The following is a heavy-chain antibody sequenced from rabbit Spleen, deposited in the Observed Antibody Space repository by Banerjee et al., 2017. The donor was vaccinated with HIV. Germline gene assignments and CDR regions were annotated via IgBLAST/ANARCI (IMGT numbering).Heavy chain of an antibody. J-gene: IGHJ2*01. Sequence: QSLEESGGDLVKPGASLTLTCTASGVSFSSSSYMCWVRQAPGKGLEWIACIDTNDGDTDYATWPKGRFTISKPSSTTVTLQMTSLTAADTATYFCARNYVNAFDPWGPGTLVTVS. CDR2: IDTNDGDT. D-gene: IGHD1-1*01. CDR3: ARNYVNAFDP. CDR1: GVSFSSSSY. V-gene: IGHV1S40*01.